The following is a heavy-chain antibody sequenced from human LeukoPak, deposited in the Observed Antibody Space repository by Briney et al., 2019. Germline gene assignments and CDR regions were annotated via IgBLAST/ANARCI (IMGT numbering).Heavy chain of an antibody. J-gene: IGHJ4*02. V-gene: IGHV3-23*01. CDR1: GFTFSSYA. D-gene: IGHD6-13*01. CDR2: ISGSGGTT. CDR3: ATKSSSLDY. Sequence: PGGSLRLSCAASGFTFSSYAMSWVRQAPGKGLEWVSAISGSGGTTYYADSVKGRFIISRDNSKNTLYLQMNSLRAEDTALYYCATKSSSLDYWGQGTLVTVSS.